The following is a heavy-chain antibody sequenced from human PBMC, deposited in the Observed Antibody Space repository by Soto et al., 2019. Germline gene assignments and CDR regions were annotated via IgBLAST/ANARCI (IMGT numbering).Heavy chain of an antibody. CDR2: IYSGGST. J-gene: IGHJ6*02. CDR3: ARINIDYYYYGMDV. CDR1: GFTVSSNY. V-gene: IGHV3-53*01. Sequence: PGGSLRLSCAASGFTVSSNYMSWVRQAPGKGLEWVSVIYSGGSTYYADSVKGRFTISRDNSKNTLYLQMNSLRAEDTAVYYCARINIDYYYYGMDVWGQGTTVTVSS.